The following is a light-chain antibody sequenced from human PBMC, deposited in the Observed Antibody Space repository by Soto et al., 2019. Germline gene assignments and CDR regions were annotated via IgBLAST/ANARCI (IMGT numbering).Light chain of an antibody. CDR3: NSFRVSHLYV. Sequence: QSALSQPASVSGSPGQTITISCTGTSTDVGGYNAVSWYQHHPGKAPKLIIYEVTHRPSGVSDRFSASKSGNTASLTISGLQAEGEADYYCNSFRVSHLYVFGNGTKVTVL. J-gene: IGLJ1*01. CDR1: STDVGGYNA. CDR2: EVT. V-gene: IGLV2-14*01.